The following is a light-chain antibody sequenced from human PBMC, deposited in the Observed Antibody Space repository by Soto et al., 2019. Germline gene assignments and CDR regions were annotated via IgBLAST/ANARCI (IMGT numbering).Light chain of an antibody. Sequence: QSALTQPASVSDSPGQSITIPCTGTSSDVGGSNFVSWYQQHPGKPPKLIIYDVANRPSGVSNRFSGSKSGSTASLIISRLQTEDEADYYCVSYTSSTTDVFGTGTKLTVL. J-gene: IGLJ1*01. CDR2: DVA. V-gene: IGLV2-14*03. CDR3: VSYTSSTTDV. CDR1: SSDVGGSNF.